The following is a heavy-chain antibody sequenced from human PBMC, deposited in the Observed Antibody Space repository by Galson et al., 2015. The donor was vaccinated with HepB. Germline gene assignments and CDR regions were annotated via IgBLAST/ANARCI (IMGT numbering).Heavy chain of an antibody. J-gene: IGHJ4*02. Sequence: SLRLSCAASGFTVSSNYMSWVRQAPGKGLEWVSVIYSGGSTYYADSVKGRFTISRDNSKNTLYLQMNSLRAEDTAVYYCARPANDYEDVGLAWGQGTLVTVSS. V-gene: IGHV3-53*01. CDR3: ARPANDYEDVGLA. CDR1: GFTVSSNY. D-gene: IGHD4-17*01. CDR2: IYSGGST.